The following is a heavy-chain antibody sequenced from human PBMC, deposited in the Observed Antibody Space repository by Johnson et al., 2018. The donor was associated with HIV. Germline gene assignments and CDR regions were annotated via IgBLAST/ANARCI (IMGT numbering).Heavy chain of an antibody. V-gene: IGHV3-13*01. J-gene: IGHJ3*02. CDR2: IGTAGDT. CDR1: GFTFSSYD. CDR3: ARSGGAVAGVDAFDI. D-gene: IGHD6-19*01. Sequence: VQLVESGGGLVQPGGSLRLSCAASGFTFSSYDMHWVRKATGKGLEWVSAIGTAGDTYYPGSVKGRFTISRENAKNSLYLQMNSLRAGDTAVYYCARSGGAVAGVDAFDIWGQGTMVTVSS.